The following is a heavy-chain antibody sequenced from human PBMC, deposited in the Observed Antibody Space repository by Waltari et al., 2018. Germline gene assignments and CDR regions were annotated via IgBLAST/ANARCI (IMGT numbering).Heavy chain of an antibody. V-gene: IGHV3-7*01. Sequence: EVQLVESGGGLVQPGGSLRLSCAASGFTLSSFWMNWVRQSPGKGMGWGAGIKLGGSEKYYADSVKGRFTIARDNGKNSLYLQMNSLRGEDTAVYYCATSGWYCFDYWGQGTLVTVSS. J-gene: IGHJ4*02. CDR3: ATSGWYCFDY. CDR1: GFTLSSFW. D-gene: IGHD6-19*01. CDR2: IKLGGSEK.